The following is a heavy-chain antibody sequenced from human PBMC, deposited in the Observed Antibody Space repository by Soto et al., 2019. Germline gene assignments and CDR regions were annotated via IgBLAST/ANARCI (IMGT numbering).Heavy chain of an antibody. D-gene: IGHD3-3*01. CDR3: ARDSAYYEDYGMDV. Sequence: GVLRLSCAASGFTFSSYSMNWVRQAPGKGLEWVSYISSSSSTIYYADSVKGRFTISGDNAKNSLYLQMNSLRDEDTAVYYCARDSAYYEDYGMDVWGQGTTVTVSS. J-gene: IGHJ6*02. V-gene: IGHV3-48*02. CDR2: ISSSSSTI. CDR1: GFTFSSYS.